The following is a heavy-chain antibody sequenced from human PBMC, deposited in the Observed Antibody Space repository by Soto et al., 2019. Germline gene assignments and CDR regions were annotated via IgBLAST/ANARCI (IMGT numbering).Heavy chain of an antibody. CDR3: VINTVTEDLGES. D-gene: IGHD3-16*01. Sequence: EVQLLESGGDVVRPGGSLRLSCAASGFTFSSYAMRWVRQAPGKGLEWVAGVSRAGTYTFYADSVRGRFSNSRDNSRDTVDLYMNALRGEETAVYFCVINTVTEDLGESWGQGTLVSVSS. CDR1: GFTFSSYA. CDR2: VSRAGTYT. V-gene: IGHV3-23*01. J-gene: IGHJ5*02.